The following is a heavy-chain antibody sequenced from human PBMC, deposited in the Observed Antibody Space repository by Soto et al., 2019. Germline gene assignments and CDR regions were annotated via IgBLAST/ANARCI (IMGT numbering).Heavy chain of an antibody. CDR2: IYYSGST. CDR1: GGSISSSSYY. CDR3: ATHSPGIAAAGGNFDY. V-gene: IGHV4-39*01. D-gene: IGHD6-13*01. Sequence: PSETLSLTCTVSGGSISSSSYYWGWILQPPGKGLEWIGSIYYSGSTYYNPSLKSRVTISVDTSKNQFSLKLSSVTAADTAVYYCATHSPGIAAAGGNFDYWGQGTLVTVSS. J-gene: IGHJ4*02.